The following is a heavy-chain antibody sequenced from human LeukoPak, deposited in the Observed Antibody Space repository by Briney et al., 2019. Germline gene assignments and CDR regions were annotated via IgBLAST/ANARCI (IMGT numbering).Heavy chain of an antibody. Sequence: GRSLRLSCAASGFTFSSYGMPWVRQAPGKGLEWVAVISYDGSNKYYADSVKGRFTISRDNSKNTLYLQMNSLRAEDTAVYYCAKVKSIGPAVYFDYWGQGTLVTVSS. CDR3: AKVKSIGPAVYFDY. CDR1: GFTFSSYG. J-gene: IGHJ4*02. D-gene: IGHD6-19*01. CDR2: ISYDGSNK. V-gene: IGHV3-30*18.